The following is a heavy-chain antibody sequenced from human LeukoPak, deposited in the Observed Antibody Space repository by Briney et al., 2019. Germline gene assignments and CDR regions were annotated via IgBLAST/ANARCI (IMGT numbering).Heavy chain of an antibody. CDR1: GGTFSSYA. J-gene: IGHJ4*02. CDR2: INPSGGST. V-gene: IGHV1-46*01. Sequence: ASVKVSCKASGGTFSSYAISWVRQAPGQGLEWMGIINPSGGSTSYAQKFQGRVTMTRDMSTSTVYMELSSLRSEDTAVYYCAREDSNYYFDYWGQGTLVTVSS. CDR3: AREDSNYYFDY. D-gene: IGHD4-11*01.